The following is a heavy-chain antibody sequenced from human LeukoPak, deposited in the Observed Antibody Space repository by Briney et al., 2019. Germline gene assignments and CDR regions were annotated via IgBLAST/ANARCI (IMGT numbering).Heavy chain of an antibody. CDR1: GYSISSGYY. Sequence: SETLSLTCAVSGYSISSGYYWGWIRQPPGQGLEWIGSIYHSGSTYYNPSLKSRVTISVDTSKNQFSLKLSSVTAADTAVYYCARAFDYYGSEPPMIDYWGQGTLVTVSS. J-gene: IGHJ4*02. D-gene: IGHD3-10*01. V-gene: IGHV4-38-2*01. CDR2: IYHSGST. CDR3: ARAFDYYGSEPPMIDY.